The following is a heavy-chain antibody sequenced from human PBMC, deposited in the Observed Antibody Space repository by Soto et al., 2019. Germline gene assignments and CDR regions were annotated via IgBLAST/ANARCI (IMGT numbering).Heavy chain of an antibody. J-gene: IGHJ4*02. D-gene: IGHD2-15*01. CDR2: ISYDGSNK. CDR1: GFTFSSYG. CDR3: AKDSLTWGHGGNACYFDY. V-gene: IGHV3-30*18. Sequence: QVQLVESGGGVVQPGRSLRLSCAASGFTFSSYGMHWVRQAPGKGLEWVAVISYDGSNKYYADSVKGRFTISRDNSKNPLYLQMNSLRAEDTAVYYCAKDSLTWGHGGNACYFDYWGQGTLVTVSS.